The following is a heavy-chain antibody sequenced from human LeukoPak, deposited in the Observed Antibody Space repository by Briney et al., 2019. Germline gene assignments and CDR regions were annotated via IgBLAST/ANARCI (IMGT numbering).Heavy chain of an antibody. CDR2: ISGSGGST. Sequence: GGSLRLSCAASGFTFSSYAMSWVGPAPGKGLEWVSAISGSGGSTYYADSVKGRFTISRDNSKNTLYLQMNSLRAEDTAVYYCAKASHEYYFDYWGQGTLVTVSS. CDR3: AKASHEYYFDY. CDR1: GFTFSSYA. J-gene: IGHJ4*02. V-gene: IGHV3-23*01.